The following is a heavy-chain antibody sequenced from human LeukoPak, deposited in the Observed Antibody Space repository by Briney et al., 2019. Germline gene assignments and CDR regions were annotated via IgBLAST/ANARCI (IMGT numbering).Heavy chain of an antibody. CDR3: ARRSAAGTSVDY. D-gene: IGHD6-13*01. J-gene: IGHJ4*02. Sequence: GAPLRISCKGSGSPFTSYWISWVRQLPGKGLEWMGRIDPSDSYTNYSPSFQGHVTISADKSISTAYLQWSSLKASDTAMYYCARRSAAGTSVDYWGQGTLVTVSS. CDR2: IDPSDSYT. V-gene: IGHV5-10-1*01. CDR1: GSPFTSYW.